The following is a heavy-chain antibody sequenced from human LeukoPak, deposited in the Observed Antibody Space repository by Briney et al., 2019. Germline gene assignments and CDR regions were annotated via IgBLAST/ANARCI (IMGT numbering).Heavy chain of an antibody. CDR2: INAGNGNT. CDR1: GYTFTSYA. Sequence: ASVKVSCKASGYTFTSYAMHWVRQAPGQRLEWMGWINAGNGNTKYSQEFQGRVTITRDTSASTAYVELSSLRSEDMAVYYCARGSYSGYDYYYYYMDVWGKGTTVTVSS. CDR3: ARGSYSGYDYYYYYMDV. J-gene: IGHJ6*03. V-gene: IGHV1-3*03. D-gene: IGHD5-12*01.